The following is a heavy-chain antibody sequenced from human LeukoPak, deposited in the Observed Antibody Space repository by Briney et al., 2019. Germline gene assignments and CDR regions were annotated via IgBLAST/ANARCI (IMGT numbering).Heavy chain of an antibody. CDR1: GFTFSSYA. J-gene: IGHJ4*02. V-gene: IGHV3-23*01. CDR3: AREAGGGSYRYYFDY. Sequence: GGSLRLSCAASGFTFSSYAMSWVRQAPGKGLEWVSVLSGGGGNTYYADSVKGRFTISRDNAKNSLYLQMNSLRAEDTAVYYCAREAGGGSYRYYFDYWGQGTLVTVSS. CDR2: LSGGGGNT. D-gene: IGHD1-26*01.